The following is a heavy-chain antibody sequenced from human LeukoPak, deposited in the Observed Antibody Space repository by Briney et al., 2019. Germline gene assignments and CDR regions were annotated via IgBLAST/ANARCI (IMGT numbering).Heavy chain of an antibody. D-gene: IGHD3-16*01. V-gene: IGHV4-31*03. J-gene: IGHJ4*02. CDR3: ATTVGSYFDN. Sequence: PSETLSLTCTVSGGSISSGGYYWSWIRQHPGKGMEWIGYIYYSGSTYYNPSLKSRVTMSVDTSENQFSLKLNSVTAADTAVYYCATTVGSYFDNWSQGTLVTVSS. CDR2: IYYSGST. CDR1: GGSISSGGYY.